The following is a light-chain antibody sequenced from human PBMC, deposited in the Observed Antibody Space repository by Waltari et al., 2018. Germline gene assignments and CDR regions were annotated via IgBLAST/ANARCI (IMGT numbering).Light chain of an antibody. Sequence: SFELTQSPSVSVSPGQTVTIFCSDQTLGQRSARWYQKKPGQPPLPVIYQDNQRPSGIPERFSGSKSGSTATLTIHGAQAVDEADYYCQAWGRNLCVFGGGTQLTVL. CDR1: TLGQRS. J-gene: IGLJ3*02. CDR3: QAWGRNLCV. CDR2: QDN. V-gene: IGLV3-1*01.